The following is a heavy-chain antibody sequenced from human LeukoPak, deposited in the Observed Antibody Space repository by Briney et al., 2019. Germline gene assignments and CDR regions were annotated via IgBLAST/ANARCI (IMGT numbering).Heavy chain of an antibody. CDR2: ISGSGGST. J-gene: IGHJ6*03. CDR1: GFTFSSCA. D-gene: IGHD6-13*01. CDR3: AKSAYFGSSWTYYFYYYYMDV. Sequence: GGSLRLSCAASGFTFSSCAMSWVRQAPGKGLEWVSAISGSGGSTYYADSVKGRFTISRDNSMHTLYLQMNSLRAEDTAVYYCAKSAYFGSSWTYYFYYYYMDVWGKGTTVTVSS. V-gene: IGHV3-23*01.